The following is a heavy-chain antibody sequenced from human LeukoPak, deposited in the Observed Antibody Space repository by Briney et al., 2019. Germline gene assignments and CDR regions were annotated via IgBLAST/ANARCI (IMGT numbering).Heavy chain of an antibody. Sequence: GGSLRLSCAASGFPFSNYWMSWVRQAPGKGLEWVSGISGSGGSTYYADSAKGRFTISRDNSKNTLYLQMNSLRAEDTAVYYCAKDLELWLRDVDYWGQGTLVTVSS. V-gene: IGHV3-23*01. D-gene: IGHD5-18*01. CDR2: ISGSGGST. J-gene: IGHJ4*02. CDR1: GFPFSNYW. CDR3: AKDLELWLRDVDY.